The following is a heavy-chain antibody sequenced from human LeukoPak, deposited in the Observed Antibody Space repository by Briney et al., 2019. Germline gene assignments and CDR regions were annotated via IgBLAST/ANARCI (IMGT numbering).Heavy chain of an antibody. CDR3: ARDILAYDSSGYYPNWLDP. Sequence: PSQTLSLTCTVSGGSISGGGYSCSWIRQHPGKGLEWIGYIYYSGSTSYNPSLKSRVTISVDTSKNQFSLKLSSVTAADTALYYCARDILAYDSSGYYPNWLDPWGEGTLVTVSS. CDR1: GGSISGGGYS. J-gene: IGHJ5*02. CDR2: IYYSGST. D-gene: IGHD3-22*01. V-gene: IGHV4-31*03.